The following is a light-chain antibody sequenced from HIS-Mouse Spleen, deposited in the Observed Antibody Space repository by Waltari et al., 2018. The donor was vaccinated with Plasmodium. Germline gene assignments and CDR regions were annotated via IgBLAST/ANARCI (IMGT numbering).Light chain of an antibody. V-gene: IGLV3-10*01. J-gene: IGLJ2*01. Sequence: SYELTQPPSVSVSPGQTARITCPGAALPTNNTSCYPQTSGQAPVLVIYEDSKRPSGIPERFSGSSSGTMATLTISGAQVEDEADYYCYSTDSSGNHRVFGGGTKLTVL. CDR2: EDS. CDR1: ALPTNN. CDR3: YSTDSSGNHRV.